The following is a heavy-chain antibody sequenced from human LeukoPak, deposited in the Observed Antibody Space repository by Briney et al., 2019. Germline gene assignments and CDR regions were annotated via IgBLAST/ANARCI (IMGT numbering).Heavy chain of an antibody. J-gene: IGHJ3*02. CDR2: ISSSSSYI. CDR1: GFTFSSYS. D-gene: IGHD1-14*01. V-gene: IGHV3-21*01. Sequence: GGSLRLSCAASGFTFSSYSMNWVRQAPGKGLKWVSSISSSSSYIYYADSVKGRFTISRDNAKNSLYLQMNSLRAEDTAVYYCARDFLLEPTGADAFDIWGQGTMVTVSS. CDR3: ARDFLLEPTGADAFDI.